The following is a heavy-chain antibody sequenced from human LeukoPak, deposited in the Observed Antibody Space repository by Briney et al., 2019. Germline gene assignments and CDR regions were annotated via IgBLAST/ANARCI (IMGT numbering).Heavy chain of an antibody. J-gene: IGHJ4*02. Sequence: GAXVKVSCKASGYTFTSYDINWVRQAPGQGLEWMGWMNPNSCTTCYPHKFQGRVTITRNTSISTAYMELSSLRSEDTAVYYCASGDWNYVIYWGQGTLVTVSS. CDR1: GYTFTSYD. CDR3: ASGDWNYVIY. CDR2: MNPNSCTT. V-gene: IGHV1-8*03. D-gene: IGHD1-1*01.